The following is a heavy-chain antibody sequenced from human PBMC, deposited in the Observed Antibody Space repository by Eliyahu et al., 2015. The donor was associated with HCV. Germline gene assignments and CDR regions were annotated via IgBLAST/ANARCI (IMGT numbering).Heavy chain of an antibody. V-gene: IGHV3-21*01. CDR2: ISSSSSYI. Sequence: EVQLVESGGGLVKPGGSLRLSCAAXGFTFSSYSMNWVRQAPGKGLEWVSSISSSSSYIYYADSVKGRFTISRDNAKNSLYLQMNSLRAEDTAVYYCAAWGSSDFDYWGQGTLVTVSS. D-gene: IGHD6-6*01. CDR1: GFTFSSYS. J-gene: IGHJ4*02. CDR3: AAWGSSDFDY.